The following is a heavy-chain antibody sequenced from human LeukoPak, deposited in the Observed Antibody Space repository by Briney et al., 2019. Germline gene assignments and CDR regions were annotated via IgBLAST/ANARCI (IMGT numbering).Heavy chain of an antibody. CDR2: ISTSSSTI. CDR1: GFTFNSYS. J-gene: IGHJ4*02. CDR3: AREQVGTTNYCDY. D-gene: IGHD1-26*01. V-gene: IGHV3-48*01. Sequence: GGSLRLSCAASGFTFNSYSMNWVRQAPGKGLEWVSYISTSSSTIYYADSVKGRFTISRDNAENSLYLQMNSLRAEDTAVYYCAREQVGTTNYCDYWGQGALVTVSS.